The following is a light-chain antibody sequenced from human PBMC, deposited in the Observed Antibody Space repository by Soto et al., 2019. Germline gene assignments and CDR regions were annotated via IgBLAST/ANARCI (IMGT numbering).Light chain of an antibody. Sequence: EIVMTQSPATLSVSPGERSTLSCRASQSVRSNLAWYQQKPCQSPRLLIYGASTRATGIPASFSGSGSGTEFTLTISSLQYEDFAVYYCQQYNNWHPITFGQGTRLEIK. J-gene: IGKJ5*01. CDR1: QSVRSN. CDR2: GAS. V-gene: IGKV3-15*01. CDR3: QQYNNWHPIT.